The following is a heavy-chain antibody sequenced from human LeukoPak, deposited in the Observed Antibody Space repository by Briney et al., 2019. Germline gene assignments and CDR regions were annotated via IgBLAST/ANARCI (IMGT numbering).Heavy chain of an antibody. CDR1: GFTVSSNP. CDR3: AKDPTYAFWSGFQYHFDH. Sequence: PGGYLRLSCTVSGFTVSSNPRSWLPPAPGQGLEWVTGISGSGGTTYYADSVKGRFTISRDNSKNTLFLQMNSLRAEDTAVYYCAKDPTYAFWSGFQYHFDHWGQGTLVTVSS. V-gene: IGHV3-23*01. J-gene: IGHJ4*02. D-gene: IGHD3/OR15-3a*01. CDR2: ISGSGGTT.